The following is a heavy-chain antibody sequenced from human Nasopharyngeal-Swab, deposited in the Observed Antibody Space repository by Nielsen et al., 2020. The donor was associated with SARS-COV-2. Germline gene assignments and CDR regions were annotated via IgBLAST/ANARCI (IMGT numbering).Heavy chain of an antibody. D-gene: IGHD2-15*01. CDR1: GYSFTSYW. CDR2: IVPSDPYT. Sequence: GGSLRLSCKGCGYSFTSYWISWVRQMPGKGLAWLGGIVPSDPYTNDSTSFQGHVTISADKSSSTAYLQWSRLKAWDTAMYYCAKLRREVVGIYYYYYMDVWGKGTTVTVSS. CDR3: AKLRREVVGIYYYYYMDV. J-gene: IGHJ6*03. V-gene: IGHV5-10-1*01.